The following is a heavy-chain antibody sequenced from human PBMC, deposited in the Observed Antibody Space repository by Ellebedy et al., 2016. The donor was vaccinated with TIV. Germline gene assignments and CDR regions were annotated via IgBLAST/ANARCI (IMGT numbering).Heavy chain of an antibody. D-gene: IGHD3-10*01. CDR2: IWYDGSNK. V-gene: IGHV3-33*01. J-gene: IGHJ6*02. Sequence: PGGSLRLSCAASGFTFSTYGMHWVRQAPGKGLEWVAVIWYDGSNKYYADSVKGRFTISRDNSKNTLYLQMNSLRAEDTAVYYCARTRIYGSGSYRSYYYYGMDVWGQGTTVTVSS. CDR3: ARTRIYGSGSYRSYYYYGMDV. CDR1: GFTFSTYG.